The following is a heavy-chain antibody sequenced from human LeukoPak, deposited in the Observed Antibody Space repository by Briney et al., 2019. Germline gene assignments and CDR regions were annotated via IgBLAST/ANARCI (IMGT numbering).Heavy chain of an antibody. V-gene: IGHV3-33*01. CDR2: IWYDGSTK. CDR1: GFTFSSYG. Sequence: PGGSLRLSCAASGFTFSSYGMHWVRQAPGKGLEWVALIWYDGSTKYYADSVKGRFTISRDNFNNTLYLQMNSLRAEDTAAYYCARDYCSGAGCSPLGYWGQGTLVTVSS. CDR3: ARDYCSGAGCSPLGY. J-gene: IGHJ4*02. D-gene: IGHD2-15*01.